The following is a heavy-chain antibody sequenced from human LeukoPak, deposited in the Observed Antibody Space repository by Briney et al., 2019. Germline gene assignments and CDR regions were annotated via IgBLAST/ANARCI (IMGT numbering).Heavy chain of an antibody. CDR1: GFTFSSYS. CDR2: ISSSSSYI. Sequence: PGGSLRLSCAASGFTFSSYSMNWVRQAPGKGLEWVSSISSSSSYIYYADSVKGRFTISRDNAKNSLCLQMNSLRAEDTAVYYCARDNSFDAETRMVREHMDVWGKGTTVTVSS. J-gene: IGHJ6*03. V-gene: IGHV3-21*01. D-gene: IGHD3-10*01. CDR3: ARDNSFDAETRMVREHMDV.